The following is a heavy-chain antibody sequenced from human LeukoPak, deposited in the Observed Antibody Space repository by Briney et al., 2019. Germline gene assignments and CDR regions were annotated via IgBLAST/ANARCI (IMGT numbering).Heavy chain of an antibody. V-gene: IGHV3-23*01. J-gene: IGHJ4*02. CDR3: ARGHSSGYYLY. CDR1: GFTFSSDV. CDR2: ISGSGGRT. Sequence: GGSLRLSCAASGFTFSSDVMSWVRQAPGKGLEWVSAISGSGGRTYYADSVKGRFTISRDNSKNTLYLQMNSLRAEDTAVYYCARGHSSGYYLYWGQGTLVTVSS. D-gene: IGHD3-22*01.